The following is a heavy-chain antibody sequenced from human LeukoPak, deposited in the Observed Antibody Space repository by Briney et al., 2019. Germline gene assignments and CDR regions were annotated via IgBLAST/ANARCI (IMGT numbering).Heavy chain of an antibody. D-gene: IGHD6-13*01. V-gene: IGHV4-39*01. Sequence: PSETLSLTCTVSGDSITSSAFYWGWIRQAPGKGLEWIGNIFHGGNTHYNPSLKSRVSISVDRSKNQVSLNLSSVTAADTALYYCARGVYIAAAQYGFWGQGTLVTVSS. J-gene: IGHJ4*02. CDR3: ARGVYIAAAQYGF. CDR2: IFHGGNT. CDR1: GDSITSSAFY.